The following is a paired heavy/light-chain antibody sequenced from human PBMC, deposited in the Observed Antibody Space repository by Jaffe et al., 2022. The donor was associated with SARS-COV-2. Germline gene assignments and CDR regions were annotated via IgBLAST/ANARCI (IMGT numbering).Heavy chain of an antibody. D-gene: IGHD4-17*01. CDR1: GYSISSGYY. CDR2: MYHSGST. Sequence: QVQLQESGPGLVKPSETLSLTCTVSGYSISSGYYWGWIRQPPGKGLEWIESMYHSGSTYYNPSLKSRVTMSVDTSKNQFSLKLSSVTAADTAVYYCARGPRALDYENNWFDPWGQGTLVTVSS. V-gene: IGHV4-38-2*02. CDR3: ARGPRALDYENNWFDP. J-gene: IGHJ5*02.
Light chain of an antibody. Sequence: DIQMTQSPSSLSASVGDRVTITCRASQSIRNYLNWYQQKPGKAPKLLIYAASSLQSGVPSRFSGSGSGTDFTLTINSLLPEDFATYHCQQSYSTPYTFGQGTKLEIK. CDR1: QSIRNY. J-gene: IGKJ2*01. CDR3: QQSYSTPYT. V-gene: IGKV1-39*01. CDR2: AAS.